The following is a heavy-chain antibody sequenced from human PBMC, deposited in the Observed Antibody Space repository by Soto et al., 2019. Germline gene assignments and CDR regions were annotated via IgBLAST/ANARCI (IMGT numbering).Heavy chain of an antibody. D-gene: IGHD4-17*01. CDR2: IYSSGRTNYA. CDR1: GGSISSNY. V-gene: IGHV4-59*01. CDR3: ARVRDGDFDY. J-gene: IGHJ4*02. Sequence: QVQLQESGPGLVKPSETLSLTCDVSGGSISSNYWSWIRQPPGKGLEWIGDIYSSGRTNYANYNPSLKSRVIMLIDTSENQVSLRLSSVTAADTAVYYCARVRDGDFDYWGQGTLVTVSS.